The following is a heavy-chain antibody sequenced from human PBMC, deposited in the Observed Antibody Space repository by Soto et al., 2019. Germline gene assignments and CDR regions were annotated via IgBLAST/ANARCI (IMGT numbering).Heavy chain of an antibody. CDR3: AKDRTLLYYDFWSGFDY. Sequence: GGSLRLSCAASGFTFSNYVMSWVRQAPGKGLEWVSSISGSGDNTYYADSVKGRFTISRDNSKNTLYPQMNSLRAEDTAVYYCAKDRTLLYYDFWSGFDYWGQGTLVTVSS. CDR1: GFTFSNYV. CDR2: ISGSGDNT. V-gene: IGHV3-23*01. D-gene: IGHD3-3*01. J-gene: IGHJ4*02.